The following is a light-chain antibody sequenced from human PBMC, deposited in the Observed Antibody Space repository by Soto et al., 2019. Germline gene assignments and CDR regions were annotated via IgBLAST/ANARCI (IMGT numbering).Light chain of an antibody. CDR3: NSYTSISTLV. J-gene: IGLJ1*01. Sequence: QSALTQPASVSGSPGQSITISCAGTSSDVGGYDYVSWYQQHPGKAPRLMIYAVSNRPSEISNRFAGSKSGNTASLTISGLQAEDEADYYCNSYTSISTLVFGTGTKVT. CDR2: AVS. V-gene: IGLV2-14*03. CDR1: SSDVGGYDY.